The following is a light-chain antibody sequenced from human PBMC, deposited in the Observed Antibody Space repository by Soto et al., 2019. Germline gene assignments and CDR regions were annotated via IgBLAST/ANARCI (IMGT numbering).Light chain of an antibody. CDR3: CSYAGSSTWV. CDR2: EVS. V-gene: IGLV2-23*02. J-gene: IGLJ3*02. Sequence: QSALTQPASVSGSPGQSITISCTGTSSDVGSYNLVSWYQQHPGKAPKLMIYEVSKRPSGVSNRFSGSKSGNTASLTISGLQAEVQADYSCCSYAGSSTWVFGGGTKLTVL. CDR1: SSDVGSYNL.